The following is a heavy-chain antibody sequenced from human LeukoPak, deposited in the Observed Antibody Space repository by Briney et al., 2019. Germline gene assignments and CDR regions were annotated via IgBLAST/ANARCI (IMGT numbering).Heavy chain of an antibody. J-gene: IGHJ4*02. CDR3: AKDAAGPEY. CDR1: GLTFSSYS. CDR2: ISASGGDA. Sequence: GGSLRLSCVVSGLTFSSYSMSWVRQAPGKGLEWVSGISASGGDAWYPDSVKGRFTISGDNSKNTLFLQMNSLRVEDTAIYYCAKDAAGPEYWGQGTRVTVSS. D-gene: IGHD6-13*01. V-gene: IGHV3-23*01.